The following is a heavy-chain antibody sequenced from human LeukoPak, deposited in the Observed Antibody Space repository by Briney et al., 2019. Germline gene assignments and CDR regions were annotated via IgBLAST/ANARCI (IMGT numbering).Heavy chain of an antibody. Sequence: PSETLSLTCTVSGGSISSYYWSWIRQPPGKGLEWIGYIYYSGNTNYNPSLKSRVTISVDTSKNQFSLKLSSVTAADTAVYYCARGRGYGGNYLRSFDIWGQGTMVTVSS. CDR2: IYYSGNT. J-gene: IGHJ3*02. CDR1: GGSISSYY. D-gene: IGHD1-26*01. CDR3: ARGRGYGGNYLRSFDI. V-gene: IGHV4-59*08.